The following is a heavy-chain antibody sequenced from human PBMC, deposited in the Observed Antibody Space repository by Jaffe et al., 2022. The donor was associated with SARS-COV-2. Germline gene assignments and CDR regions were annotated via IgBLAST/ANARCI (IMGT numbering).Heavy chain of an antibody. CDR1: GFTFSNHL. CDR2: IKQDGSES. J-gene: IGHJ4*02. CDR3: GRVSTVPLSEQIDY. D-gene: IGHD4-17*01. Sequence: EVQLVESGGGVVQSGGSLRLSCAASGFTFSNHLMTWVRQAPGKGLEWVANIKQDGSESWYVDSVKGRFTMSRDNAKNSLYLQLDSLRGEDTAVYFCGRVSTVPLSEQIDYWGQGILVTVSS. V-gene: IGHV3-7*04.